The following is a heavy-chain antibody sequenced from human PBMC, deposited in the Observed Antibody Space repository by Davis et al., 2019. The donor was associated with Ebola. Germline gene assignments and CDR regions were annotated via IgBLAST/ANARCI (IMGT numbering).Heavy chain of an antibody. Sequence: GSLRLSCAVSGGSISSSNWWSWVRQPPGKGLEWIGEIYHSGSTNYNPSLKSRVTISVDKSKNQFSLKLSSVTAADTAVYYCARDFGYYGSGSYYYYYGMDVWGQGTTVTVSS. D-gene: IGHD3-10*01. CDR2: IYHSGST. CDR3: ARDFGYYGSGSYYYYYGMDV. CDR1: GGSISSSNW. J-gene: IGHJ6*02. V-gene: IGHV4-4*02.